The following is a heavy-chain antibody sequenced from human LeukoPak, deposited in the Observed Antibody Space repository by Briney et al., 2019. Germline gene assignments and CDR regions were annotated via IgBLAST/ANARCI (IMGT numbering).Heavy chain of an antibody. D-gene: IGHD3-9*01. Sequence: GGSLRLSCAASGFTFSSYGMHWVRQAPGKGLEWVAFIRYDGSNKYYADSVKGRFTISRDNSKNTLYLQMNSLRAEDTAVYYCARGLRYFDWLLEFDPWGQGTLVTVSS. CDR1: GFTFSSYG. CDR2: IRYDGSNK. J-gene: IGHJ5*02. CDR3: ARGLRYFDWLLEFDP. V-gene: IGHV3-30*02.